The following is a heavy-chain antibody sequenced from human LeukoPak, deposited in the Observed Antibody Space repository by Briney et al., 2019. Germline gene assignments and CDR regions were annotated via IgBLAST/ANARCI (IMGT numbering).Heavy chain of an antibody. Sequence: SETLSLTCTVSGDSIDSRSYYWGWIRQPPGTGLEWIGSISYSGNTYYNPSLKSRVTISVDTSKNQFSLKLSSVTAADTAVYYCARGETFVRDYFDYWGQGTLVTVSS. J-gene: IGHJ4*02. D-gene: IGHD3-3*02. CDR1: GDSIDSRSYY. CDR2: ISYSGNT. CDR3: ARGETFVRDYFDY. V-gene: IGHV4-39*07.